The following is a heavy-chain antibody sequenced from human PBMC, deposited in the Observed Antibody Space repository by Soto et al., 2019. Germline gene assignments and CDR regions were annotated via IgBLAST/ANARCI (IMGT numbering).Heavy chain of an antibody. CDR2: IYHSGSP. Sequence: PSETLSLTCTVSGGSISSDDSYCSWVRQLPGKGLEWLGYIYHSGSPYYNPSLKNRRTISVAASKNQFSLRLRSVPAADTAIYYCARDHVPHHTYYGIDVWGQGTTVTVAS. CDR3: ARDHVPHHTYYGIDV. D-gene: IGHD2-2*01. J-gene: IGHJ6*02. V-gene: IGHV4-30-4*01. CDR1: GGSISSDDSY.